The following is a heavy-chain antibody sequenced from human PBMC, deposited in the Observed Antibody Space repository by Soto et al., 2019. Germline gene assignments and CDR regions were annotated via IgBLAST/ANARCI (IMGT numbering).Heavy chain of an antibody. CDR1: GYDFTAYD. Sequence: QVQLVQSGAEVKQSGASVKVSCKASGYDFTAYDINWVRQASGQGLEWMGWMNPINGATGSARRFQGRVSMTRTTATGTAYLELTSLRSDDSAVYYCGRGPSPRAPAGGTPYYYAMDVWGHGTTVTVAS. J-gene: IGHJ6*02. CDR3: GRGPSPRAPAGGTPYYYAMDV. D-gene: IGHD6-13*01. V-gene: IGHV1-8*02. CDR2: MNPINGAT.